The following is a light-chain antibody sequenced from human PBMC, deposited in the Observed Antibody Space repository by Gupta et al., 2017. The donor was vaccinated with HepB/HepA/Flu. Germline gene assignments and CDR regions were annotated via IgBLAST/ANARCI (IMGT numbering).Light chain of an antibody. J-gene: IGKJ4*01. CDR2: QVS. CDR1: QSLVFSDGHTF. CDR3: VQSTHWPT. Sequence: DVVLTQSPLSLPVTLGQPASISCRSSQSLVFSDGHTFLHWFQQRPGQSPRRLLYQVSKRDSGVPERLSRSRSCTDFTLRSISGEPKDVAIYYFVQSTHWPTFGGGTKVEI. V-gene: IGKV2-30*01.